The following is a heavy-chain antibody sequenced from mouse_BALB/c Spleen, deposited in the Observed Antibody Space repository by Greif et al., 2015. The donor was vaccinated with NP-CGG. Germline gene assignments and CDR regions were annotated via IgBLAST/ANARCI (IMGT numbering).Heavy chain of an antibody. CDR3: ATGFAY. Sequence: EVQGVESGGGLVQPGGSLKLSCAAPGFTFSSYGMSWVRQTPDKRLELVATINSNGGSTYYPDSVKGRFTISRDNAKDTLYLQMSSLKSEDTAMYYCATGFAYWGQGTLVTVSA. CDR2: INSNGGST. CDR1: GFTFSSYG. J-gene: IGHJ3*01. V-gene: IGHV5-6-3*01.